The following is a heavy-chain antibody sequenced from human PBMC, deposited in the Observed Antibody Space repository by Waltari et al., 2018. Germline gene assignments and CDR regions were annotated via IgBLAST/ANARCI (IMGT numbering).Heavy chain of an antibody. CDR3: AKEVMGGSIAARDFDY. J-gene: IGHJ4*02. Sequence: QVQLVESGGGVVQPGGSLRLSCAASGFTFSSYGMHWVRQAPGKGLEWVAFIRYDGSNKYYADSVKGRFTISRDNSKNTLYLQMNSLRAEDTAVYYCAKEVMGGSIAARDFDYWGQGTLVTVSS. D-gene: IGHD6-6*01. CDR2: IRYDGSNK. CDR1: GFTFSSYG. V-gene: IGHV3-30*02.